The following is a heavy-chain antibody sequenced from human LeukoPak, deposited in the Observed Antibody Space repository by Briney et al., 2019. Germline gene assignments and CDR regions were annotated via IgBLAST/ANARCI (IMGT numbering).Heavy chain of an antibody. J-gene: IGHJ3*02. V-gene: IGHV4-4*07. CDR3: ARDGFSIVGATTGGTDDAFDI. CDR2: IYTSGST. D-gene: IGHD1-26*01. CDR1: GGSISSYY. Sequence: SETLSLTCTVSGGSISSYYWSWIRQPAGKGLEWIERIYTSGSTNYNPSLKSRVTMSVDTSKNQFSLKLSSATAADTAVYYCARDGFSIVGATTGGTDDAFDIWGQGTMVTVSS.